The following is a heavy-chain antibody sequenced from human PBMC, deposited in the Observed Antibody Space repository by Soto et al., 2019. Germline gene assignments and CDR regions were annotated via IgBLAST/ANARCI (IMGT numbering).Heavy chain of an antibody. CDR3: ARVHCNSTTCHVFDY. J-gene: IGHJ4*02. V-gene: IGHV4-4*02. D-gene: IGHD2-2*01. Sequence: SETLSLTCAVSGDSISSTFWWTWVRQPPGKGLEWIGEVYHSGSTRYNPSLKSRVTISVDKPNNQFSLKLSSMTGADTAVYYCARVHCNSTTCHVFDYWGQGTLVT. CDR1: GDSISSTFW. CDR2: VYHSGST.